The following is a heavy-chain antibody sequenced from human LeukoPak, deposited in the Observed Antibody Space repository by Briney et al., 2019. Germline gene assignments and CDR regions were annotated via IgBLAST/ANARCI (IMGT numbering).Heavy chain of an antibody. CDR1: GGSISSKNW. CDR3: ARDYCSGGSCLDY. J-gene: IGHJ4*02. D-gene: IGHD2-15*01. V-gene: IGHV4-4*02. CDR2: INYSGST. Sequence: PSETLSLTCDVSGGSISSKNWWIWVRQPPEKGLEWIGSINYSGSTYYNPSLKSRATISLDTSKNQFSLKLSSVTAADTAVYYCARDYCSGGSCLDYWGQGTLVTVSS.